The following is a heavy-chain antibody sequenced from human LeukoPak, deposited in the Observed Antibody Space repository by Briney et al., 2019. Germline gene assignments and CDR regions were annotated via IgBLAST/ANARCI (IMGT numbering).Heavy chain of an antibody. J-gene: IGHJ5*02. Sequence: ASVKVSCKASGYTFTGYYMHWVRQAPGQGLEWMGWINPNSGGTNYAQKFQGRVTMTRDTSISTAYMELSRLRSDDTAVYYCARVAGIAAAGSSWFDPWGQGTLVTVSS. V-gene: IGHV1-2*02. D-gene: IGHD6-13*01. CDR2: INPNSGGT. CDR3: ARVAGIAAAGSSWFDP. CDR1: GYTFTGYY.